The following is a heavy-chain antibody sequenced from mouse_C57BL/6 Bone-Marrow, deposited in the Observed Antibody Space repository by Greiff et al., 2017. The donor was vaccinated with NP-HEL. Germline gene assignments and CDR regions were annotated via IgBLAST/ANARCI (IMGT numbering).Heavy chain of an antibody. D-gene: IGHD2-4*01. V-gene: IGHV1-18*01. J-gene: IGHJ1*03. CDR2: INPNNGGT. CDR3: AREGDDYEGHWYFDV. Sequence: EVQLQQSGPELVKPGASVKIPCKASGYTFTDYNMDWVKQSHGKSLEWIGDINPNNGGTIYNQKFKGKATLTVDKSSSTAYMELRSLTSEDTAVYYWAREGDDYEGHWYFDVWGTGTTVTVSS. CDR1: GYTFTDYN.